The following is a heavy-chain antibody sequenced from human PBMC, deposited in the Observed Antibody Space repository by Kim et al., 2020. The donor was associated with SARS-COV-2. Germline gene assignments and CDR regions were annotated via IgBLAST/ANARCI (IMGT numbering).Heavy chain of an antibody. Sequence: LKSRVTISVDTSKNQFSLKLSSVTAADTAVYYCASSGFWSGYSYYYGMDVWGQGTTVTVSS. D-gene: IGHD3-3*01. V-gene: IGHV4-39*01. CDR3: ASSGFWSGYSYYYGMDV. J-gene: IGHJ6*02.